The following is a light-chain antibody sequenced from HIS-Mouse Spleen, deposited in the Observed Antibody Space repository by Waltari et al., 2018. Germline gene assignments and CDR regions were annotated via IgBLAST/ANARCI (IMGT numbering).Light chain of an antibody. V-gene: IGLV3-10*01. Sequence: SYELTQPPSVSVSPGQTARITCSGDALPKKDAYLYQQKSGQAPVLVIYEDSKRPSGIPERFSGSSSGTMATLTISGAQVEDEADYYCYSTDSSGNHYVFGTGTKVTVL. CDR2: EDS. J-gene: IGLJ1*01. CDR3: YSTDSSGNHYV. CDR1: ALPKKD.